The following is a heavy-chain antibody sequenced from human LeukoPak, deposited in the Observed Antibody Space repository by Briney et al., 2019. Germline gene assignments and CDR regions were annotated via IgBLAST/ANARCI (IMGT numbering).Heavy chain of an antibody. Sequence: GEPLKISCKGPGYTFSNYWIAWVRQMHGKGLEWMGIIYPGDSDTRYSPSFQGQSTISANKSISTAYLQWSSLKASDTVVDYCARYYYDSGSYYSDTFDIWGQGKMVTVTS. CDR1: GYTFSNYW. D-gene: IGHD3-22*01. CDR3: ARYYYDSGSYYSDTFDI. CDR2: IYPGDSDT. J-gene: IGHJ3*02. V-gene: IGHV5-51*01.